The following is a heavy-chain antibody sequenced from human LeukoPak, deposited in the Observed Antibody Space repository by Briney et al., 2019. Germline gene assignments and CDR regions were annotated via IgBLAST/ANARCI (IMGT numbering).Heavy chain of an antibody. CDR3: ARVRSGSSAGNYGMDV. J-gene: IGHJ6*02. D-gene: IGHD1-26*01. CDR2: INSDGSST. CDR1: GFTFSNYW. Sequence: GGSLRLSCAASGFTFSNYWMHWVRQAPGKGLVWVSRINSDGSSTTYADSVKGRFTISRDNAKNALYVQMNSLRAEDTAVYYCARVRSGSSAGNYGMDVWGQGTTVTVSS. V-gene: IGHV3-74*01.